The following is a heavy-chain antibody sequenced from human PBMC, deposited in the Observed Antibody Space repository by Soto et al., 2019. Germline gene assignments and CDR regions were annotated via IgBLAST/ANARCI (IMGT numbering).Heavy chain of an antibody. J-gene: IGHJ3*02. Sequence: QVQLVQSGAEVKKPGSSVKVSCRASGGTFSNYGISWMRQAPGEGLEWMGGIIPIFGTRNHAQKFQGRVTITADKSTSTAYMELSSLRSEDTAVYYCARGSGYDNGGAFDIWGQGTMVTVSS. CDR1: GGTFSNYG. CDR3: ARGSGYDNGGAFDI. V-gene: IGHV1-69*06. CDR2: IIPIFGTR. D-gene: IGHD3-22*01.